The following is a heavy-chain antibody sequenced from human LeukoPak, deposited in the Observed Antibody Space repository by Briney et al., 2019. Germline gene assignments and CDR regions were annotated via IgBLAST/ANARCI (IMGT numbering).Heavy chain of an antibody. Sequence: TSETLSLTCTVSGGSISSYYWGWIRQPPGKGLEWIGSIYYSGSTYYNPSLKSRVTISVDTSKNQFSLKLSSVTAADTAVYYCARHHGDYLYYYYYMDVWGKGTTVTISS. J-gene: IGHJ6*03. V-gene: IGHV4-39*01. CDR3: ARHHGDYLYYYYYMDV. D-gene: IGHD4-17*01. CDR2: IYYSGST. CDR1: GGSISSYY.